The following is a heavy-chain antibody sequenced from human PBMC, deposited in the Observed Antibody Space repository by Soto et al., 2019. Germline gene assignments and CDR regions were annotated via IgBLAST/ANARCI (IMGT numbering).Heavy chain of an antibody. D-gene: IGHD6-6*01. CDR1: GVTFISYA. J-gene: IGHJ4*02. Sequence: VGFLRLSCAASGVTFISYAMSWVRQAPGKGLEWVSAISGSGGSTYYADSVKGRFTISRDNSKNTLYLQMNSLRAEDTAVYYCAKIAATKKYFDYWGQGTLVTVSS. CDR2: ISGSGGST. CDR3: AKIAATKKYFDY. V-gene: IGHV3-23*01.